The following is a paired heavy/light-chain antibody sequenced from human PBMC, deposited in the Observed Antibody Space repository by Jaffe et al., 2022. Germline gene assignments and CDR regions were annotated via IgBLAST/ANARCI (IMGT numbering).Light chain of an antibody. Sequence: DIQMTQSPSSLSASVGDRVTITCQASQDISNYLNWYQQKPGKAPKLLIYDASNLETGVPSRFSGSGSGTDFTFTISSLQPEDIATYYCQQYDNLYTFGQGTKLEIK. CDR3: QQYDNLYT. CDR1: QDISNY. V-gene: IGKV1-33*01. CDR2: DAS. J-gene: IGKJ2*01.
Heavy chain of an antibody. Sequence: EVQLVESGGGLVQPGGSLRLSCAASGFTFSSYWMHWVRQAPGKGLVWVSRINSDGSSTSYADSVKGRFTISRDNAKNTLYLQMNSLRAEDTAVYYCARNVIHSSSWYLGYSPNDAFDIWGQGTMVTVSS. J-gene: IGHJ3*02. D-gene: IGHD6-13*01. CDR1: GFTFSSYW. V-gene: IGHV3-74*01. CDR2: INSDGSST. CDR3: ARNVIHSSSWYLGYSPNDAFDI.